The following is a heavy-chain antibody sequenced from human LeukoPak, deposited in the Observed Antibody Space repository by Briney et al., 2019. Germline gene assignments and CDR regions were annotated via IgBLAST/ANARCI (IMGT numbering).Heavy chain of an antibody. Sequence: PSQTLSLTCTVSGGSISSGGHYWSWIRQPAGRGLEWIGRIYTSGSTNYNPSLKSRVTISVDTPENQFSLKLSSVTAADTAVYYCARFGEPGFDYWGQGTLVTVSS. J-gene: IGHJ4*02. CDR1: GGSISSGGHY. D-gene: IGHD3-16*01. CDR3: ARFGEPGFDY. V-gene: IGHV4-61*02. CDR2: IYTSGST.